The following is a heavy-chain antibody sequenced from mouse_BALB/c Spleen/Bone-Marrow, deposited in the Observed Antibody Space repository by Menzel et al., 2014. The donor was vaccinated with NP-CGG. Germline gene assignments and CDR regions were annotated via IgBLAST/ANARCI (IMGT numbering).Heavy chain of an antibody. V-gene: IGHV7-3*02. CDR1: GFTFTDYY. CDR2: IRNKANGYTT. J-gene: IGHJ1*01. Sequence: DVKLQESGGGLVQPGGSLRLSCATSGFTFTDYYMTWVRQPPGKALEWLGFIRNKANGYTTEYCASVKGRFTISRDNTQSILYLQMNTLRAEDSATYYCARDTLMYFDVWAQGPRSPSPQ. CDR3: ARDTLMYFDV.